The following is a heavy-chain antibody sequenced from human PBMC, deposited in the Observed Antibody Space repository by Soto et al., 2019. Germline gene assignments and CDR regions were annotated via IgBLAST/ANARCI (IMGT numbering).Heavy chain of an antibody. V-gene: IGHV1-18*01. J-gene: IGHJ6*02. CDR1: GYTFTSYG. Sequence: ASVKVSCKASGYTFTSYGISWVRQAPGQGLEWMGWISAYNGNTNYAQKLQGRVTMTTDTSTSTAYMELRSLRSDDTAVYYCARDRSAVTPYGMDVWGQGTTVTVSS. CDR2: ISAYNGNT. CDR3: ARDRSAVTPYGMDV. D-gene: IGHD4-4*01.